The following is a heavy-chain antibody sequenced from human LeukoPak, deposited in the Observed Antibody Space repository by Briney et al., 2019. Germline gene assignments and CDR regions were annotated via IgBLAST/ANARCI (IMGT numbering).Heavy chain of an antibody. CDR3: VKDQQYYYDSSGYPSFDY. D-gene: IGHD3-22*01. CDR2: ISGSGGST. Sequence: GGSLSLSCAASGFTFSSYAMSWVRQAPGKGLEWVSAISGSGGSTYYADSVKGRFTISRDNSKNTLYLQMNSLRAEDTAVYYCVKDQQYYYDSSGYPSFDYWGQGTLVTVSS. CDR1: GFTFSSYA. J-gene: IGHJ4*02. V-gene: IGHV3-23*01.